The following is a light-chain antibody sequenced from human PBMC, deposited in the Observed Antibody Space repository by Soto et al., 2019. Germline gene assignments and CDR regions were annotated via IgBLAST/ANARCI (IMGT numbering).Light chain of an antibody. J-gene: IGKJ1*01. CDR2: GAS. V-gene: IGKV3-20*01. CDR1: QSVSNNY. CDR3: QQYGGSGK. Sequence: DIVLNQTPSSVCAATLYRATLYFRASQSVSNNYLAWYQQKPGQAPRLLIYGASNRATGIPDRFSGSGSGTDFTLTISRLEPEDFAVYYCQQYGGSGKFGQGTKVEIK.